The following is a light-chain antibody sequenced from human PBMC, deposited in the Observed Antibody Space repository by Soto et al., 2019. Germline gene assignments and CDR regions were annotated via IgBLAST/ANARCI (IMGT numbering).Light chain of an antibody. CDR1: HPVSTN. CDR2: GVS. V-gene: IGKV3-15*01. Sequence: IEMMQSPATLSASPGDRATLSCRASHPVSTNLAWYQQKPDHAPMLPIYGVSARATGISARFSGGGSVTEFTLTISSLQSEDFALYYCQQYEKWPPSITFGQGTRLEIK. J-gene: IGKJ5*01. CDR3: QQYEKWPPSIT.